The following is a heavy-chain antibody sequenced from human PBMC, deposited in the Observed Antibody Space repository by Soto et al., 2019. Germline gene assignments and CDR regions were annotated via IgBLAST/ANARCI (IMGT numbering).Heavy chain of an antibody. CDR1: GYTFTGYY. CDR2: INPNSGGT. CDR3: ARDGNIVVVPAAILSS. J-gene: IGHJ5*02. V-gene: IGHV1-2*02. Sequence: ASVKVSCKASGYTFTGYYMHWVRQAPGQGLEWVGWINPNSGGTNYAQKFQGRVTMTRDTSISTAYMELSRLRSDDTAVYYCARDGNIVVVPAAILSSWGQGTLVTVSS. D-gene: IGHD2-2*01.